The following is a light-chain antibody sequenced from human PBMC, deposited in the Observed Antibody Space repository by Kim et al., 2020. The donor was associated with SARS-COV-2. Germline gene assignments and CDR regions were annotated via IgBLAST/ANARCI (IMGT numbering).Light chain of an antibody. CDR2: QDS. Sequence: VSPGQTASMTCYGDKLGDKYACWYQQKPGQSPVLVIYQDSKRPSGLPERFSGSNSGNTATLTISGTQAMDEADYFCQAWDSSTGVFGTGTKVTV. J-gene: IGLJ1*01. V-gene: IGLV3-1*01. CDR3: QAWDSSTGV. CDR1: KLGDKY.